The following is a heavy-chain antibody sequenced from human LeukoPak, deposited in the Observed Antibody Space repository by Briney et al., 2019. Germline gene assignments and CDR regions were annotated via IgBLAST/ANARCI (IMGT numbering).Heavy chain of an antibody. CDR2: ISAYNGNT. CDR1: GYTFTSYG. V-gene: IGHV1-18*01. Sequence: ASVKVSCKASGYTFTSYGISWVRQAPGQGLEWMGWISAYNGNTNYAQKLQGRVTMTTDTSTSTAYMELRSLRSDDTAVYYCARERRRYFDFAAFGPWGQGTLVTVSS. D-gene: IGHD3-9*01. CDR3: ARERRRYFDFAAFGP. J-gene: IGHJ5*02.